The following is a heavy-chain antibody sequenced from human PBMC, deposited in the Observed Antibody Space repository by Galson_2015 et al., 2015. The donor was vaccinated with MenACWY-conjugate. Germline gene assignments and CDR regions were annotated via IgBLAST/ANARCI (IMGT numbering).Heavy chain of an antibody. Sequence: PALVKPTQTLTLTCTFSGFSLSTSGMCVSWIRQPPGKALEWLARIDWDDDKYYSTSLKTRLTISKDTSKNQVVLTMTNMDPVDTATYYCARATNGDYAYWYFDLWGRGTLVTVSS. CDR3: ARATNGDYAYWYFDL. J-gene: IGHJ2*01. V-gene: IGHV2-70*11. CDR1: GFSLSTSGMC. CDR2: IDWDDDK. D-gene: IGHD4-17*01.